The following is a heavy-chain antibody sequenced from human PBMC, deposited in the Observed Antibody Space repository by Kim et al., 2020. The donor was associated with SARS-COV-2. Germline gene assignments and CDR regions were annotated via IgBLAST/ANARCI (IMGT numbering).Heavy chain of an antibody. D-gene: IGHD3-16*01. Sequence: SETLSLTCTVSGVSVSNNYWSWIRQPPGKGLEWIGYIFNSGSTTYNPSLKNRVTILQGTSENQFSLKLSSVTAADTAVYYCARSYHDGAWGVFDSWGQGILVTVSS. CDR2: IFNSGST. V-gene: IGHV4-59*02. CDR3: ARSYHDGAWGVFDS. CDR1: GVSVSNNY. J-gene: IGHJ4*02.